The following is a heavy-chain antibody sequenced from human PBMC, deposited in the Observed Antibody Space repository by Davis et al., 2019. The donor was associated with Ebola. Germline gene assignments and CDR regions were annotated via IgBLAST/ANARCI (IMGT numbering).Heavy chain of an antibody. CDR1: GFTVSSNY. V-gene: IGHV3-53*01. CDR3: ARALSWAAYYFDY. Sequence: PGGSLRLSCAASGFTVSSNYMSWVRQAPGKGLEWVSVIYSGGSTYYADSVKGRFTISRDNSKNTLYLQMNSLRAEDTAVYYCARALSWAAYYFDYWGQGTLVTVSS. J-gene: IGHJ4*02. D-gene: IGHD3-16*01. CDR2: IYSGGST.